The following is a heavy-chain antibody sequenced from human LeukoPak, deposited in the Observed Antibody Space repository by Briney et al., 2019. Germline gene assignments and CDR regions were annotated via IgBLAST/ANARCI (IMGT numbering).Heavy chain of an antibody. CDR3: ARDLDGRYSYGPRLLGY. CDR1: GYTFTGYY. V-gene: IGHV1-2*02. D-gene: IGHD5-18*01. CDR2: INPNSGGT. Sequence: GASVNVSCKASGYTFTGYYMHWVRQAPGQGLEWMGWINPNSGGTNYAQKFQGRVTMTRDTSISTAYMELSRLRSDDTAVYYCARDLDGRYSYGPRLLGYWGQGTLVTVSS. J-gene: IGHJ4*02.